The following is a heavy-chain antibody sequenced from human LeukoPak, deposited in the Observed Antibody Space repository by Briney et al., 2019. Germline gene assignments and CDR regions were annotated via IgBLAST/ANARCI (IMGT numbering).Heavy chain of an antibody. D-gene: IGHD2-21*02. CDR3: AKTSTSYCAGDCLPGYFDL. CDR1: GFTFDDYG. Sequence: GGSLRLSCAASGFTFDDYGMSWVRQAPGKGLEWVSGINWNGGSIRYAASVKGRFTISRDNAKNSLYLQMNSLRAEDMALYYCAKTSTSYCAGDCLPGYFDLWGRGTLVTVSS. V-gene: IGHV3-20*04. J-gene: IGHJ2*01. CDR2: INWNGGSI.